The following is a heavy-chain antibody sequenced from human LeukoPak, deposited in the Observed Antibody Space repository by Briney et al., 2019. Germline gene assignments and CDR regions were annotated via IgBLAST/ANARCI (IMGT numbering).Heavy chain of an antibody. D-gene: IGHD6-19*01. CDR2: IHYSGST. CDR3: ARWYSSGWAFDY. Sequence: PSETLSLNCTVSGVTISCYYWIWLRQPPGKGLEWIGYIHYSGSTTYNPSLKSRVTISVDTSKNQFSLKLSSVTAADTAVYYCARWYSSGWAFDYWGQGTLVTVSS. V-gene: IGHV4-59*08. J-gene: IGHJ4*02. CDR1: GVTISCYY.